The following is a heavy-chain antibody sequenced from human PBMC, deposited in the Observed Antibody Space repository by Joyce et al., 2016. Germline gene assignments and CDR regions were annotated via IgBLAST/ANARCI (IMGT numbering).Heavy chain of an antibody. CDR1: GGPFRGFF. D-gene: IGHD6-19*01. Sequence: QVQLQQWGAGLLKPSETLSLTCAVSGGPFRGFFWIWVRQPPGKGLEWIGDINNSGVTNYNPSLKTRVTFSVDTSKNQFSLKLTSLSAADTAVYYCARSQWLAPLMYWGQGTPVTVSS. CDR2: INNSGVT. CDR3: ARSQWLAPLMY. V-gene: IGHV4-34*01. J-gene: IGHJ4*02.